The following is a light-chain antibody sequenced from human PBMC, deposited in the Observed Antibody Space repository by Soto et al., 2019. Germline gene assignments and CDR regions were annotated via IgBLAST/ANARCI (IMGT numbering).Light chain of an antibody. CDR1: QDISNY. V-gene: IGKV1-33*01. CDR3: QQYHSLIT. Sequence: GDRVPITCQASQDISNYLNWYQQKPGKAPKLLISDASRLETGVPSRFSGRGSGTDFTFTISSLQPEDIATYYCQQYHSLITFGRGTRLEIK. J-gene: IGKJ5*01. CDR2: DAS.